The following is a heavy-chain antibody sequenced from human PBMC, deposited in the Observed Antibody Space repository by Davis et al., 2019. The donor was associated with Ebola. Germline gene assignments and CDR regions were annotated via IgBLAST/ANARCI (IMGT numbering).Heavy chain of an antibody. D-gene: IGHD1-26*01. CDR3: AKVGYSGSREYDY. CDR1: GFSFSSYW. J-gene: IGHJ4*02. Sequence: HTGGSLRLSCAASGFSFSSYWMHWVRQAPGKGLVWVSVINRDESSTTYADSVKGRFAISRVNAKNTLFLQMNSLRDEDTAIYYCAKVGYSGSREYDYWGQGALVTVSS. CDR2: INRDESST. V-gene: IGHV3-74*01.